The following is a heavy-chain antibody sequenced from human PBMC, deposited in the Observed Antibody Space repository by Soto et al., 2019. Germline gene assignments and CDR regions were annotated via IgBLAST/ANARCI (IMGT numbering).Heavy chain of an antibody. CDR2: ISGSGGST. V-gene: IGHV3-23*01. CDR3: ARKRLGYGGYVPFDY. J-gene: IGHJ4*02. CDR1: GFTFSSYA. D-gene: IGHD5-12*01. Sequence: EVQLLESGGDLVQPGGSLRLSCAASGFTFSSYAMSWVRQAPGKGLEWVSAISGSGGSTYYADSVKGRFTISRDNSKNTLYLQMNSLRGEDTAVYYCARKRLGYGGYVPFDYWGQGTLVNVSS.